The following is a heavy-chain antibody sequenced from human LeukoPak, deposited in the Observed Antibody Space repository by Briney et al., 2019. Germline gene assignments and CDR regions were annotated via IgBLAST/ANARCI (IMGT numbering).Heavy chain of an antibody. CDR3: AKDGTGCGGDCYSDY. J-gene: IGHJ4*02. Sequence: PGGSLRLSCVASGFTFSGYAMSWVRQAPGKGLEWVSTISGSGGSTYYADSVKGRFTISRDTSKNAVYLQMNSLRAEDTAVYYCAKDGTGCGGDCYSDYWGQGTLVTVSS. CDR2: ISGSGGST. V-gene: IGHV3-23*01. D-gene: IGHD2-21*02. CDR1: GFTFSGYA.